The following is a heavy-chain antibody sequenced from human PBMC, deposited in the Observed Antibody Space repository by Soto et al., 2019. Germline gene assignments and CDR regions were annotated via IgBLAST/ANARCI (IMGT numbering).Heavy chain of an antibody. CDR2: ITGSGDST. V-gene: IGHV3-23*01. CDR1: GFTFSSYA. Sequence: GGSLRLSCAASGFTFSSYAMSWVRQAPGKGLEWVSAITGSGDSTYYADSVKGRFTVSRDNSKNTLYLQMNSLRAEDTAVYYYAKVFVFTIREGFDYWGLGTLVTVPS. D-gene: IGHD3-3*01. J-gene: IGHJ4*02. CDR3: AKVFVFTIREGFDY.